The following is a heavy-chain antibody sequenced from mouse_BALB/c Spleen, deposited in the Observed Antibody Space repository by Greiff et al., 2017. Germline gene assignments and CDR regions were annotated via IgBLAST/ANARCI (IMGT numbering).Heavy chain of an antibody. Sequence: VQRVESGPGLVAPSQSLSITCTVSGFSLTSYGVHWVRQPPGKGLEWLGVIWAGGSTNYNSALMSRLSISKDNSKSQVFLKMNSLQTDDTAMYYCASYDYDRFAYWGQGTLVTVSA. J-gene: IGHJ3*01. CDR1: GFSLTSYG. V-gene: IGHV2-9*02. D-gene: IGHD2-4*01. CDR3: ASYDYDRFAY. CDR2: IWAGGST.